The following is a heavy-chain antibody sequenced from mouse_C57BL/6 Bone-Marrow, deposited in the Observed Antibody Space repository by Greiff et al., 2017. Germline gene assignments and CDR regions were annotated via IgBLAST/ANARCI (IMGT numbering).Heavy chain of an antibody. D-gene: IGHD4-1*01. Sequence: VMLVESGPELVKPGASVKLSCKASGYTFTSYDINWVKQRPGQGLEWIGWIYPRDGSTKYNEKFKGKATLTVDTSSSTAYMELHSLTSEDSAVYFCARPELGLNFDYWGQGTTLTVSS. V-gene: IGHV1-85*01. CDR1: GYTFTSYD. CDR2: IYPRDGST. CDR3: ARPELGLNFDY. J-gene: IGHJ2*01.